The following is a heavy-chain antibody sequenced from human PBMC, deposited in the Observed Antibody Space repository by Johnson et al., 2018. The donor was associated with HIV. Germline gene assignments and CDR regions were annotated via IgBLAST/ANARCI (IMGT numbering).Heavy chain of an antibody. D-gene: IGHD1-1*01. V-gene: IGHV3-11*01. CDR1: GFTFSDYY. CDR3: AKGLGTGDGFDI. Sequence: QVQLVESGGGLVKPGGSLRLSCAASGFTFSDYYMSWIRQAPGKGLEWVSVVSGSGGTTYYADSVKGRFSISRDNSKNTLYLQMDSLRAEDTALYYCAKGLGTGDGFDIWGQGTLVTVSS. J-gene: IGHJ3*02. CDR2: VSGSGGTT.